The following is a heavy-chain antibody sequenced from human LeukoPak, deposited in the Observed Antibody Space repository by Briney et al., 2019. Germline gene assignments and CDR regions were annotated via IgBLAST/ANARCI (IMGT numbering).Heavy chain of an antibody. J-gene: IGHJ4*02. CDR3: ARHKAPYYYDSSGYYYDY. V-gene: IGHV4-38-2*02. CDR2: INRSGST. CDR1: GFSISSGFY. D-gene: IGHD3-22*01. Sequence: SETRSLTCSVSGFSISSGFYWGWIRQPPVKGLEWIGEINRSGSTNYNPSLKSRVTISVDTSKNQFSLKLSSVTAADTAVYYCARHKAPYYYDSSGYYYDYWGQGTLVTVSS.